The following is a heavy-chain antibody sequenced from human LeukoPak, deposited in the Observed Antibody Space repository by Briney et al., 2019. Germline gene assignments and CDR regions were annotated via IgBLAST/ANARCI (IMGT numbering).Heavy chain of an antibody. CDR3: ARYSTSWDY. Sequence: SETLSLTCTVSGGSISSSTYYWGWIRQPPGKGLEWIGSIYYSGSTYYNPSLKSRVTISVDTSKNQFSLRLTSVTAADTAVYYCARYSTSWDYWGQGTLVTVSS. J-gene: IGHJ4*02. D-gene: IGHD2-2*01. CDR1: GGSISSSTYY. CDR2: IYYSGST. V-gene: IGHV4-39*07.